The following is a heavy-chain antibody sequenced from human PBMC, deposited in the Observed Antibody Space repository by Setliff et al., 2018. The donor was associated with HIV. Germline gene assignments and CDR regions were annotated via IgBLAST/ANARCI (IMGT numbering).Heavy chain of an antibody. J-gene: IGHJ4*02. CDR1: RSTFNSHT. CDR3: AGSILTGYYTFGADY. V-gene: IGHV1-69*02. CDR2: IIPILGVA. Sequence: SVKVSCKASRSTFNSHTINWVRQAPGQGLDWMGRIIPILGVANYAQKFQGRVTITTDESTTTAYMELSGLRSEDTALYYCAGSILTGYYTFGADYWGQGTLVTVSS. D-gene: IGHD3-9*01.